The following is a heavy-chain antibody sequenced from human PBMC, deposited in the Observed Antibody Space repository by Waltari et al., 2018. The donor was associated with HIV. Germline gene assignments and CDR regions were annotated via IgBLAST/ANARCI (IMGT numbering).Heavy chain of an antibody. V-gene: IGHV3-23*01. CDR2: LTEGIPRP. J-gene: IGHJ4*02. CDR3: ARGGGGDHGF. CDR1: GFSVSNYA. D-gene: IGHD2-21*01. Sequence: EVLLLESGGGLVQPGGSLRLSCAVSGFSVSNYAMCWVRQAPGKGLDWVGYLTEGIPRPHYADSVKDRFTFSRDNSKNTLYLQMGDLRAEDTAIYYCARGGGGDHGFWGQGTLVTVSS.